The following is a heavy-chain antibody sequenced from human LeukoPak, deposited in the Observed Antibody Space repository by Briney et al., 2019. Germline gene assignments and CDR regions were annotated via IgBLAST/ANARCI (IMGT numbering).Heavy chain of an antibody. Sequence: SETLSLTCAVYGGSFSGYYWSWIRQPPGKGLEWIGEINHSGSTNYNPSLKSRVTLSVDTSKNQFSLKLSSVTAADTAVYYCASSLTVPFDYWGQGTLVTVSS. J-gene: IGHJ4*02. CDR3: ASSLTVPFDY. CDR1: GGSFSGYY. CDR2: INHSGST. D-gene: IGHD2-2*01. V-gene: IGHV4-34*01.